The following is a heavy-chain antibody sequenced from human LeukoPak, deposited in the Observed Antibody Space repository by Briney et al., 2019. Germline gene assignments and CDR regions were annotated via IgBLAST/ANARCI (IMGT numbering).Heavy chain of an antibody. V-gene: IGHV3-21*01. CDR1: GFTFSSYS. J-gene: IGHJ4*02. CDR2: ISSSSSYI. Sequence: PGGSLRLSCAASGFTFSSYSMNWVRQAPGKGLEWVSSISSSSSYIYYADSVKGRLTISRDNAKNSLYLQMNSLRAEDTAVYYCAREFAGGYDYWGQGTLVTVSS. D-gene: IGHD2-8*02. CDR3: AREFAGGYDY.